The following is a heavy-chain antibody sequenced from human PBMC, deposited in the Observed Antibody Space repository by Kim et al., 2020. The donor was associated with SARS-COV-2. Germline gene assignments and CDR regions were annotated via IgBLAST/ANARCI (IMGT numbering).Heavy chain of an antibody. CDR2: ISGSGGST. J-gene: IGHJ3*02. CDR1: GFTFSSYA. D-gene: IGHD3-3*01. V-gene: IGHV3-23*01. CDR3: AKDCDFWSGYSGAAFDI. Sequence: GGSLRLSCAASGFTFSSYAMSWVRQAPGKGLEWVSAISGSGGSTYYADSVKGRFTISRDNSKNTLYLQMNSLRAEDTAVYYCAKDCDFWSGYSGAAFDIWGQGTMVTVSS.